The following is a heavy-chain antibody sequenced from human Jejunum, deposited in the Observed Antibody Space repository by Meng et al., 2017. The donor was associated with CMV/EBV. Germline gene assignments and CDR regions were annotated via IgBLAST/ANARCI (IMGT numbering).Heavy chain of an antibody. V-gene: IGHV3-23*01. CDR1: GFIFSTYV. Sequence: SGFIFSTYVMSWVRQPPGKGLGWDSTMSGSGGGTLYYADSVKGRFTISRDNPKNTLYLQMNSLTVEDTAVYYCAKSTTNTWSTFDSWGQGSLVTVSS. D-gene: IGHD1-1*01. CDR2: MSGSGGGT. CDR3: AKSTTNTWSTFDS. J-gene: IGHJ4*02.